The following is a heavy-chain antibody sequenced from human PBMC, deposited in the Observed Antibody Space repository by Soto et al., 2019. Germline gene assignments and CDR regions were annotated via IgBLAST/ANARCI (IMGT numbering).Heavy chain of an antibody. V-gene: IGHV4-4*02. Sequence: ASETLSLSCAVAGGSSGSSSGWSWVRQPPGKGLEWIGEIYHSGSTNYNPSLKSRVTISVDKSKNQFSLKLSSVTAADTAVYYCARVSGSYYYGMDVWGQGTTVTVS. J-gene: IGHJ6*02. CDR1: GGSSGSSSG. CDR3: ARVSGSYYYGMDV. D-gene: IGHD1-26*01. CDR2: IYHSGST.